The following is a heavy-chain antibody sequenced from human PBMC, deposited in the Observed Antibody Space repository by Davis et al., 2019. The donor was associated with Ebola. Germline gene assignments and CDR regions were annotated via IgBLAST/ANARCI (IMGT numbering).Heavy chain of an antibody. D-gene: IGHD3/OR15-3a*01. CDR2: IRYDGSNK. CDR3: ARVWTTGDPDY. V-gene: IGHV3-33*01. Sequence: GVSLRHSCAASAFTFSSYAMHWVRQAPGKALEWVAVIRYDGSNKYYADSVKGRFTISRDNSRNTLYLQMNSLGAEDTAVYYCARVWTTGDPDYWGQGTLVTVSS. CDR1: AFTFSSYA. J-gene: IGHJ4*02.